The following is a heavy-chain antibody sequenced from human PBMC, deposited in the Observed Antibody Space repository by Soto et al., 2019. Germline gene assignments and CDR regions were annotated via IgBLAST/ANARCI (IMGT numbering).Heavy chain of an antibody. CDR2: IVPVFGST. CDR1: GGTFTTNG. V-gene: IGHV1-69*06. D-gene: IGHD2-21*01. CDR3: AQHPPRGDFIWNGFGP. Sequence: QVQLVQSGNEVKKPGSSVKVSCKASGGTFTTNGIIWVRQAPGQGLEWMGGIVPVFGSTKYAPKFQGRLTITADRSTNTAYRDLSSLKSEDTATYYWAQHPPRGDFIWNGFGPWGQGTLVTVSS. J-gene: IGHJ5*02.